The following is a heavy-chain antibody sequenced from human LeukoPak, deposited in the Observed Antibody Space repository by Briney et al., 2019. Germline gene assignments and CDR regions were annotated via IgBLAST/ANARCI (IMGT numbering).Heavy chain of an antibody. CDR2: INGSGGST. J-gene: IGHJ5*02. D-gene: IGHD1-26*01. V-gene: IGHV3-23*01. Sequence: GGSLRLSCAASGFTFSNYAMSWVRQAPGKGPEWVSDINGSGGSTYYADSVKGRFTISRGNSKNTLYLQMNSLRAEDTAVYYCAKKYSTGLDPWGQGTLVTVSS. CDR1: GFTFSNYA. CDR3: AKKYSTGLDP.